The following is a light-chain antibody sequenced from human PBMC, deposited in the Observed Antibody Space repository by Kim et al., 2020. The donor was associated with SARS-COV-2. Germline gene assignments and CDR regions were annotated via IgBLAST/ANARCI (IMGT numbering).Light chain of an antibody. CDR3: QQYNDHELT. V-gene: IGKV1-5*01. CDR1: QNVNTW. CDR2: DAS. Sequence: ASVGDRVTITCRASQNVNTWLAWYQQRPGKAPQVLIYDASNLESGVPSRFSGNGSGTEFTLTISGLQPDDFATYYCQQYNDHELTFGGGTKVDIK. J-gene: IGKJ4*01.